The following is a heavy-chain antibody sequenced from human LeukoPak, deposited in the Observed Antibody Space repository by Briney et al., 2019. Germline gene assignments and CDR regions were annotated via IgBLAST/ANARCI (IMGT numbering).Heavy chain of an antibody. CDR1: GFTFIRSA. J-gene: IGHJ6*02. Sequence: GGSLRLSCAASGFTFIRSAMTWVRHTPGKGLEWVSTITGSGENTYYADSVKGRFTISRDNSKNTLYLQMNSLRADDTAVYYCAKRQVTLTYGVDVWGQGTTVTVSS. V-gene: IGHV3-23*01. CDR3: AKRQVTLTYGVDV. CDR2: ITGSGENT. D-gene: IGHD3-9*01.